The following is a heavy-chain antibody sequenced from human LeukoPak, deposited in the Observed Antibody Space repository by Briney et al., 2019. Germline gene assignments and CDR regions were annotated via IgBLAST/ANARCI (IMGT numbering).Heavy chain of an antibody. D-gene: IGHD5-24*01. CDR2: IYYSGST. CDR1: GGSISSGGYS. V-gene: IGHV4-31*03. Sequence: SQTLSLTCTVSGGSISSGGYSWSWIRQHPGKGLEWIGYIYYSGSTYYNPSLKSRVTISVDTSKNQFSLKLSSVTAADTAVYYCASRVEQMATITVREAFDIWGQGTMVTVSS. J-gene: IGHJ3*02. CDR3: ASRVEQMATITVREAFDI.